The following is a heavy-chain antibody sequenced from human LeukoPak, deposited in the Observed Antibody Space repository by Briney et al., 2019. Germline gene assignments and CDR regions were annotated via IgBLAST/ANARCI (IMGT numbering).Heavy chain of an antibody. CDR3: ARALSDDFWSSYRDS. CDR1: GYSFTSYG. V-gene: IGHV1-18*01. D-gene: IGHD3-3*01. CDR2: ISGYNGNT. J-gene: IGHJ4*02. Sequence: ASVKVSCKTSGYSFTSYGISWVRQAPAQGLEWMGWISGYNGNTNYAPNLQGRVTLTTDASTSTAYLDLRSLRSDDTAVYYCARALSDDFWSSYRDSWGQGTLVTVSS.